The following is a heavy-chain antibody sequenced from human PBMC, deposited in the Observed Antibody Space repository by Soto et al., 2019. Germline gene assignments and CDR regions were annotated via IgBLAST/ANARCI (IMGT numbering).Heavy chain of an antibody. V-gene: IGHV4-61*01. CDR2: IYYSGST. CDR3: ARRPTQMADAGTQDYYYGMDV. Sequence: SETLSLTCTVSGGSVSSGSYYWSWIRQPRGKGLEWIGYIYYSGSTNYNASFKSRVTISVDTSKNQLSLQLSSVTAAGTPVYYCARRPTQMADAGTQDYYYGMDVWGQGTTVTVSS. CDR1: GGSVSSGSYY. J-gene: IGHJ6*02. D-gene: IGHD6-13*01.